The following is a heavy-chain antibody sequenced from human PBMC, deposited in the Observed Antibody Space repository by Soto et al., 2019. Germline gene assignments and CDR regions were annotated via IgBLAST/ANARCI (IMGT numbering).Heavy chain of an antibody. CDR1: GFTFSSYW. CDR2: IKPDGSEK. CDR3: ARAVSDGDYFSDY. D-gene: IGHD4-17*01. V-gene: IGHV3-7*01. J-gene: IGHJ4*02. Sequence: EVQLVEAGGGLVQPGGSLRLSCAASGFTFSSYWMSWVRQAPGKGLEWVANIKPDGSEKYYVDSVKGRFTISRDNAKNSLYLQMNCLRAEDTAVYYCARAVSDGDYFSDYWGQGTLVTVSS.